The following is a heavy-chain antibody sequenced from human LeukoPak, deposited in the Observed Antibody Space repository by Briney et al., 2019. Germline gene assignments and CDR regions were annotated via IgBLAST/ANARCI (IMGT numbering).Heavy chain of an antibody. Sequence: GGSLRLSCAASGFTFSSYGMHWVRQAPGKGLEWVAVIWYDGSNKYYADSVKGRFTISRDNSKNTLYLQMNSLRAEDTAVYYCARDINRGWGDYYFDYWGQGTLATVSS. D-gene: IGHD3-10*01. V-gene: IGHV3-33*01. CDR3: ARDINRGWGDYYFDY. J-gene: IGHJ4*02. CDR1: GFTFSSYG. CDR2: IWYDGSNK.